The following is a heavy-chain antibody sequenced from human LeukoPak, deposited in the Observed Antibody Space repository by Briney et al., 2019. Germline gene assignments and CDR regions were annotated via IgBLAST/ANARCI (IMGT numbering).Heavy chain of an antibody. D-gene: IGHD2-8*01. CDR1: GFTFSSYG. J-gene: IGHJ4*02. CDR3: AKDRRQGRDAKLEVYYFDY. Sequence: PGGSLRLSCAASGFTFSSYGMHWVRQAPGKGLEWVAFIRYDGSNKYYADSVKGRFTISRDNSKNTLYLQMNSLRAEDTAVYYCAKDRRQGRDAKLEVYYFDYWGQGTLVTVSS. CDR2: IRYDGSNK. V-gene: IGHV3-30*02.